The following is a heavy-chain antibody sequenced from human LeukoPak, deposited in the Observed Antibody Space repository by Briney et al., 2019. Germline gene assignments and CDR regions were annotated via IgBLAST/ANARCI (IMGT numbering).Heavy chain of an antibody. CDR2: ISSSSSYI. J-gene: IGHJ4*02. D-gene: IGHD6-19*01. V-gene: IGHV3-21*01. Sequence: GGSLRLSCAASGFTFSSYSMNWVRQAPRKGLEWVSSISSSSSYIYYADSVKGRFTISRDNAKNSLYLQMNSLRAEDTAVYYCARAPYSSGWSSDYWGQGTLVTVSS. CDR3: ARAPYSSGWSSDY. CDR1: GFTFSSYS.